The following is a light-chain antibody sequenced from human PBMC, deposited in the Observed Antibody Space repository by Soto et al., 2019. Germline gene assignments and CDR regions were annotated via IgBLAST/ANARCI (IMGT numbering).Light chain of an antibody. CDR3: SSYTTSSSYV. CDR1: SNDVCGYNY. V-gene: IGLV2-14*01. CDR2: EVS. J-gene: IGLJ1*01. Sequence: VLTHPASLSGSPGQSRTISCTGSSNDVCGYNYVSWYQQHPGKAPKLILYEVSNRPSGVSHRFSGSKSANTASLTISGLQTEDEADYYCSSYTTSSSYVFGTGTKVTVL.